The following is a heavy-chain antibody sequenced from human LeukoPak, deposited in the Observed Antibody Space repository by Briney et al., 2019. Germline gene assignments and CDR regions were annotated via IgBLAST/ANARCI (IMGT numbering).Heavy chain of an antibody. CDR2: ISGSGGST. J-gene: IGHJ6*02. V-gene: IGHV3-23*01. Sequence: GGSLRLSCAASGFTFSSYAMSWVRQAPGKGLEWVSVISGSGGSTYYADSVKGRFTMSRDNSKNTLYLQMNSLRVEDTAGYYCAKSPVPYCSGGSCYGMDVWGQGTTVTVSS. D-gene: IGHD2-15*01. CDR3: AKSPVPYCSGGSCYGMDV. CDR1: GFTFSSYA.